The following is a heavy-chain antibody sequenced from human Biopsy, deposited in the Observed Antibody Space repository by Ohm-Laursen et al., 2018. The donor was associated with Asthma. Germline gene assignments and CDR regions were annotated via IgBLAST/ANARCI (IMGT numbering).Heavy chain of an antibody. Sequence: ASVKVSCKASAYTFIGYHLHWVRQAPGEGLEWMGRINPNGGATVYAQKFQGRVAMTRDTSISTAYMELSRLTSDDTAVYYCARVQKSPGDRWFDPWGQGTLVTVSS. D-gene: IGHD7-27*01. CDR1: AYTFIGYH. V-gene: IGHV1-2*06. CDR2: INPNGGAT. CDR3: ARVQKSPGDRWFDP. J-gene: IGHJ5*02.